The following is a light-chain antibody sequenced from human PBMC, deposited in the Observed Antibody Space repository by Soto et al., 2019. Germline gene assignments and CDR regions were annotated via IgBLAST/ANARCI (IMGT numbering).Light chain of an antibody. CDR3: HQRSNWPRT. CDR2: DAS. CDR1: QSVGSY. V-gene: IGKV3-11*01. Sequence: EIVLTQSPATLSLSPGQRATLSCRASQSVGSYLAWYQQKPGQAPRLLIYDASNRATGIPDRFSGSGSGTDFTPTISSLEPEDFAVYYCHQRSNWPRTFGQGTKLEIK. J-gene: IGKJ2*01.